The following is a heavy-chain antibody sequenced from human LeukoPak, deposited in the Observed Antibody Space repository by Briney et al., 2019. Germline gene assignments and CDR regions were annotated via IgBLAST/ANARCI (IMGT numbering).Heavy chain of an antibody. V-gene: IGHV3-23*01. CDR3: AKNPIALRENWFDP. D-gene: IGHD5/OR15-5a*01. J-gene: IGHJ5*02. CDR2: ISGSGGST. Sequence: GASLRLSCAASGFTFSSYAMSWVRQAPGKGLEWVSAISGSGGSTYYADSVKGRFTISRDNSKNTLYLQMNSLRAEDTAVYYCAKNPIALRENWFDPWGQGTLVTVSS. CDR1: GFTFSSYA.